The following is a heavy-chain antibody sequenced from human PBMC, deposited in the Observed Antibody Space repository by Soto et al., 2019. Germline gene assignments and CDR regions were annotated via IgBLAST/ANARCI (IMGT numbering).Heavy chain of an antibody. V-gene: IGHV3-23*01. Sequence: GGSLRLSCAASGFTFSSNAMSWVRQAPGKGLEWVSAIGGDGKTYYADSVKGRFTISRDNSKNTLYLQMNSLRAEDTAVYYCAKRAAGTSFDYWGQGTLVTVSS. CDR1: GFTFSSNA. CDR2: IGGDGKT. J-gene: IGHJ4*02. D-gene: IGHD6-13*01. CDR3: AKRAAGTSFDY.